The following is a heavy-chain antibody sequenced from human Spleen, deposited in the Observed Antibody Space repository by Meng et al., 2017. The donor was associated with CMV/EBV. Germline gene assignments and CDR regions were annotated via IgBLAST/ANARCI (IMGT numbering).Heavy chain of an antibody. CDR3: ATLDQSLAYCGGDCGGALYFQH. D-gene: IGHD2-21*01. V-gene: IGHV1-24*01. J-gene: IGHJ1*01. CDR1: LS. Sequence: LSMHWVRQAPGKGLEWMGGFDPEDAETIYAQNFQGRVTMTEDTSIDTAYMELSSLRSEDTAVYYCATLDQSLAYCGGDCGGALYFQHWGQGTLVTVSS. CDR2: FDPEDAET.